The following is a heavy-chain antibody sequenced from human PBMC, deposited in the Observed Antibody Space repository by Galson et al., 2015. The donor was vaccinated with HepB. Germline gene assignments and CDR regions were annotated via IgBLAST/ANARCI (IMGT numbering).Heavy chain of an antibody. CDR2: IYPGDSDT. D-gene: IGHD3-3*01. CDR3: ARLERDDDFWIGFNWFDP. CDR1: GYSFTSYW. V-gene: IGHV5-51*01. Sequence: KVSCKGSGYSFTSYWIGWVRQMPGKGLEWMGIIYPGDSDTRYSPSFQGQVTISADKSISTAYLQWSSLKASDTAMYYCARLERDDDFWIGFNWFDPWGQGTLVTVSS. J-gene: IGHJ5*02.